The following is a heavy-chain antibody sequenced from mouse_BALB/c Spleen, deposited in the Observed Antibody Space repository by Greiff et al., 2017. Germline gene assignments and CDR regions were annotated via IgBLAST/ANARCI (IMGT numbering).Heavy chain of an antibody. CDR2: ISYSGST. D-gene: IGHD1-1*01. CDR1: GDSITSGY. Sequence: EVKLMESGPSLVKPSQTLSLTCSVTGDSITSGYWNWIRKFPGNKLEYMGYISYSGSTYYNPSLKSRISITRDTSKNQYYLQLNSVTTEDTATYYCARSYYYGSGVFAYWGQGTLVTVSA. CDR3: ARSYYYGSGVFAY. V-gene: IGHV3-8*02. J-gene: IGHJ3*01.